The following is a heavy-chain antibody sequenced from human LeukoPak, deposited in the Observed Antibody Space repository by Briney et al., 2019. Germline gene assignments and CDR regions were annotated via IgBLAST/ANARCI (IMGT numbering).Heavy chain of an antibody. V-gene: IGHV3-23*01. D-gene: IGHD2-2*01. Sequence: GGSLRLSCAASGFTFSSYAMSWVRQAPGKGLEWVSAISGSGSSTYYADSVKGRFTISRDNSKNTLYLQMNSLRAEDTAVYYCAKVRPYCSSTSCYAISRLYYFDYWGQGTLVTVSS. CDR3: AKVRPYCSSTSCYAISRLYYFDY. CDR1: GFTFSSYA. CDR2: ISGSGSST. J-gene: IGHJ4*02.